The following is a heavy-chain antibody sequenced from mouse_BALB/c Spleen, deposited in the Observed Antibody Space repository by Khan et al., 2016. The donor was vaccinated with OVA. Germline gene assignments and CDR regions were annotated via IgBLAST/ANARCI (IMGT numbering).Heavy chain of an antibody. CDR1: GYSFTGYF. V-gene: IGHV1-20*02. J-gene: IGHJ2*01. CDR2: INPHIGET. CDR3: TRIYRSDLDY. Sequence: IQLVQSGPELVRPGASVKISCKASGYSFTGYFMNWVMQSHGKSLEWIGRINPHIGETFYNQRFKDKATLTVDESSSTAYMELRSLASEDSAVYYSTRIYRSDLDYWGQGTTLTVSS. D-gene: IGHD1-1*01.